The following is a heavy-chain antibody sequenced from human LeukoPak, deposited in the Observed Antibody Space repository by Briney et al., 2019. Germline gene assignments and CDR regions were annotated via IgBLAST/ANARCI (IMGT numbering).Heavy chain of an antibody. CDR3: ARDYCSSASCYNSNYYYGMDV. D-gene: IGHD2-2*02. J-gene: IGHJ6*02. Sequence: GGSLRLSCAASGFTFSRYAMNWVRQAPGKGLEWVSSISSSSSYIYYADSVKGRFTISRDNAKNSLYLQMNSLRAEDTAVYYCARDYCSSASCYNSNYYYGMDVWGQGTTVTVSS. CDR2: ISSSSSYI. CDR1: GFTFSRYA. V-gene: IGHV3-21*01.